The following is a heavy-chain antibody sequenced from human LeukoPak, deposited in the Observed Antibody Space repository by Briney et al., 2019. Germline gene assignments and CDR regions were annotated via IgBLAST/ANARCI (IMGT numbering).Heavy chain of an antibody. Sequence: GEALKISLKGSGYRFTSYWIGWVRQMPGKGLEGMGIIYPADSDTRYSPSFQGQVTISADKSISTAYLQWSSLKASDTAMYYCAASMAVAGYYYFDYWGQGTLVTVSS. CDR2: IYPADSDT. CDR1: GYRFTSYW. J-gene: IGHJ4*02. CDR3: AASMAVAGYYYFDY. D-gene: IGHD6-19*01. V-gene: IGHV5-51*01.